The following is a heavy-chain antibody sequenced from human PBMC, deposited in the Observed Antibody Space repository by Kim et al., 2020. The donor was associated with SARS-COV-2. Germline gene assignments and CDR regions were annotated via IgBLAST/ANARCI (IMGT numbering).Heavy chain of an antibody. J-gene: IGHJ4*02. D-gene: IGHD5-12*01. Sequence: GGSLRLSCAASGFTFSSYAMHWVRQAPGKGLEWVAVISYDGSNKYYADSVKGRFTISRDNSKNTLYLQMNSLRAEDTAVYYCARDKSSGYDFEVLGYWGQGTLVTVSS. CDR2: ISYDGSNK. CDR3: ARDKSSGYDFEVLGY. V-gene: IGHV3-30-3*01. CDR1: GFTFSSYA.